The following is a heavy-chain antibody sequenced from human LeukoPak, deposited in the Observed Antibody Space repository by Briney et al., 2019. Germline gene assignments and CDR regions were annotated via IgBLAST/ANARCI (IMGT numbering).Heavy chain of an antibody. J-gene: IGHJ4*02. V-gene: IGHV3-23*01. CDR1: GFTFSSYG. D-gene: IGHD3-10*01. CDR3: AKARGPATPFDY. CDR2: ITSGRST. Sequence: GGTLRLSCAASGFTFSSYGMSWVRQAPGKGLEWVSTITSGRSTYYADSVKGRFTISRDNSKNTLYLQMNSLRAEDTAVYYCAKARGPATPFDYWGQGTLVTVSS.